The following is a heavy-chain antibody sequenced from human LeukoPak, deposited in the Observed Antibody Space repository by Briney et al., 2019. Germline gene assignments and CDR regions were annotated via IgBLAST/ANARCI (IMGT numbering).Heavy chain of an antibody. CDR1: GYSISSGYY. D-gene: IGHD5-12*01. CDR3: ARQLDGYSGYGDAFDI. CDR2: IYHSGST. V-gene: IGHV4-38-2*02. Sequence: PSQTLSLTCTVSGYSISSGYYWGWIRQPPGKGLEWIGSIYHSGSTYYNPSLKSRVTISVDTSKNQFSLKLSSVTAADTAVYYCARQLDGYSGYGDAFDIWGQGTMVTVSS. J-gene: IGHJ3*02.